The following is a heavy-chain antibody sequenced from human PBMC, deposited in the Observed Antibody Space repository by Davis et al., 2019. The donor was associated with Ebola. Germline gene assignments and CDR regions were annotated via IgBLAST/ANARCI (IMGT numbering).Heavy chain of an antibody. D-gene: IGHD2-2*01. J-gene: IGHJ4*02. CDR2: ISSSSSYI. Sequence: PGGSLRLSCAASGFTFSSYSMNWVRQAPGKGLEWVSSISSSSSYIYYADSVKGRFTISRDNAKNSLYLQMNSLRAEDTAIYYCAKVGYSSTSCYVPPPYFDYWGQGTLVTVSS. V-gene: IGHV3-21*04. CDR3: AKVGYSSTSCYVPPPYFDY. CDR1: GFTFSSYS.